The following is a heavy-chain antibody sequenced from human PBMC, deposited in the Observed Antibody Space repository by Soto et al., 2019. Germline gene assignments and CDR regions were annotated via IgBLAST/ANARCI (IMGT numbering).Heavy chain of an antibody. CDR3: AIDSRITETKGGFDY. D-gene: IGHD1-7*01. Sequence: EVQLVESGGGLVQPGGSLRLSCAASGFTVSSNYMSWVRQAPGKGLERVSVIYSGGSTYYADSVKGRFTISRDNSKNTLYLQMNSLRIEDTAVYYFAIDSRITETKGGFDYWGQGTLVTVSS. CDR1: GFTVSSNY. V-gene: IGHV3-66*01. CDR2: IYSGGST. J-gene: IGHJ4*02.